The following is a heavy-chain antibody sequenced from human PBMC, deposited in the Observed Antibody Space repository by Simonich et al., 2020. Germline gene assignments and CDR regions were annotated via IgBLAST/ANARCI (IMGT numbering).Heavy chain of an antibody. D-gene: IGHD2-15*01. CDR1: GFTFSSYG. Sequence: QVQLVESGGGVVQPGRSLRLSCAASGFTFSSYGMHWVRKAPGKGMEWVAVIWYDGSNKYYADSVKGRFTISRDNSNNTLYLQMNSLIAEDTAVYYCARDRYCSGGSCYYFDYWGQGTLVTVSS. V-gene: IGHV3-33*01. CDR3: ARDRYCSGGSCYYFDY. J-gene: IGHJ4*02. CDR2: IWYDGSNK.